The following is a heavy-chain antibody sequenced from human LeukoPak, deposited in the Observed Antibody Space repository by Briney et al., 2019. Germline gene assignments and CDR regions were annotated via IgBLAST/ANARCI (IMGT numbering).Heavy chain of an antibody. Sequence: GGSLRLSCVGSGFTFRSHAMSWVRQAPGKGLEWVGRIKSKTDGGTTDYAAPVKGRFTISRDDSKNTLYLQMNSLKTEDTAVYYCTTALGIAVAGTDYWGQGTLVTVSS. CDR3: TTALGIAVAGTDY. D-gene: IGHD6-19*01. V-gene: IGHV3-15*01. J-gene: IGHJ4*02. CDR2: IKSKTDGGTT. CDR1: GFTFRSHA.